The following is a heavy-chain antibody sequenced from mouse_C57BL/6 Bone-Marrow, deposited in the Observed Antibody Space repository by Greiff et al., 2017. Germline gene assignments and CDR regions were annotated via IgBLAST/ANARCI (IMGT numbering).Heavy chain of an antibody. V-gene: IGHV1-54*01. CDR2: INPGSGGT. CDR1: GYAFTNYL. CDR3: EGGGLRRIDY. J-gene: IGHJ4*01. Sequence: VQLQQSGAELVRPGTSVKVSCKASGYAFTNYLIEWVKQRPGQGLEWIGVINPGSGGTNYNEKFKGKATMAADKSSSTAYMQLSSLTSEESEVYFWEGGGLRRIDYWGQGTSVTVSS. D-gene: IGHD2-4*01.